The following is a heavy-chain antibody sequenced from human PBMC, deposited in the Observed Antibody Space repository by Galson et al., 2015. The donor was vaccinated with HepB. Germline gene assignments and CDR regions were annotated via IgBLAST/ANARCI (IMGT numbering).Heavy chain of an antibody. Sequence: SLRLSCAASGFTFSSYAMSWVRQAPGKGLEWVSAISGSGGSTYYADSVKGRFTISRDNSKNTLYLQMNSLRAEDTAVYYCAAEIIDPWYFDYWGQGTLVTVSS. J-gene: IGHJ4*02. V-gene: IGHV3-23*01. CDR2: ISGSGGST. D-gene: IGHD3-10*01. CDR3: AAEIIDPWYFDY. CDR1: GFTFSSYA.